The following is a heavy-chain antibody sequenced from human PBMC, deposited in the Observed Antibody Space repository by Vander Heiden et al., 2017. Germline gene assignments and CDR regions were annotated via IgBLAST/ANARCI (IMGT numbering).Heavy chain of an antibody. CDR3: ARQNWDYGDRFDY. CDR1: GFPFTDYA. J-gene: IGHJ4*02. CDR2: IRGVDATA. Sequence: EVQLLESGGGLVQPGGSLRRSCAASGFPFTDYAMSWVRQAPGKGLEWVSTIRGVDATAHYADSLKGRFTISRDNSKNTLYLQMNSLRAVDTAVYYCARQNWDYGDRFDYWGQGALVTVSS. V-gene: IGHV3-23*01. D-gene: IGHD4-17*01.